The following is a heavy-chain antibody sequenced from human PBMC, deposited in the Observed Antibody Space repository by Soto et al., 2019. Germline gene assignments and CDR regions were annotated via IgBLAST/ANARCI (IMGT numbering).Heavy chain of an antibody. V-gene: IGHV3-49*03. CDR1: GFTFGDYP. CDR3: TRRGAGFWSGYTMDV. Sequence: PGGSLRLSCTASGFTFGDYPMSWFRQPPGKGLEWVGFVKSKSFGGTTEYAASVKGRVTITRDDSKSIAYLQMNSLKTEDTAVYYCTRRGAGFWSGYTMDVWGQGTTVTVSS. D-gene: IGHD3-3*01. CDR2: VKSKSFGGTT. J-gene: IGHJ6*02.